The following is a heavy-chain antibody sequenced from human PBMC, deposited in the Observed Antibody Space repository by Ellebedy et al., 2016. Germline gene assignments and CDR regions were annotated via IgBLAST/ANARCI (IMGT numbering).Heavy chain of an antibody. CDR1: GFTFSIYA. CDR3: AREYGVGQNCFDY. Sequence: GESLKISXTASGFTFSIYAMSWVRQAPGKGLEWVSAISDSGTSTYYADSVKGRFAVSRDNSKNTLYLHLNSLRADDTAVYYCAREYGVGQNCFDYWGQGTMVTVSP. D-gene: IGHD3-10*01. J-gene: IGHJ4*02. CDR2: ISDSGTST. V-gene: IGHV3-23*01.